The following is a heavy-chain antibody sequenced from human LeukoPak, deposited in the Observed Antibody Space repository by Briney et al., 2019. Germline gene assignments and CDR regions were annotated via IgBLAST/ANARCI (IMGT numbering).Heavy chain of an antibody. CDR3: ARDRWADPSLRHYDILTGPQKGEYFQH. J-gene: IGHJ1*01. Sequence: SVKVSCKASGGTFSSYAISWVRQAPGQGLEWMGGIIPIFGTANYAQKFQGRVTITADESTSTAYMELSSLRSEDTAVYYCARDRWADPSLRHYDILTGPQKGEYFQHWGQGTLVTVSS. V-gene: IGHV1-69*01. CDR1: GGTFSSYA. CDR2: IIPIFGTA. D-gene: IGHD3-9*01.